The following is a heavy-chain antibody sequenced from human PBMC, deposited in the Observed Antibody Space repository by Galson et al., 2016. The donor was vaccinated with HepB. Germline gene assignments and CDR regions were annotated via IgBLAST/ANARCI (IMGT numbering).Heavy chain of an antibody. Sequence: SETLSLTCTVSSDSLSTSDWWSWVRQSPRKGLEWIGEINDSGTTNYNPSLEGRVTISVDTSKNQFSLRLTSVTAADTAVYYCASDATSRATLATFYMWGQGTVVTVSS. J-gene: IGHJ3*02. CDR2: INDSGTT. CDR1: SDSLSTSDW. CDR3: ASDATSRATLATFYM. D-gene: IGHD1-1*01. V-gene: IGHV4-4*02.